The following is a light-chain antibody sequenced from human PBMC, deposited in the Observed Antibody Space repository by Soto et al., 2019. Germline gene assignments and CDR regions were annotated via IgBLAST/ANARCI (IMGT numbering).Light chain of an antibody. CDR2: DTS. V-gene: IGKV1-5*01. CDR3: QQYSLSPET. Sequence: DIQMTQSPFTLSASVGDRVTITCRASHIISGWLAWYQQKQGKAPKLVIYDTSNLGSGVPPRFSGSGSGAEFTLTINSLQPDDSATYYCQQYSLSPETFGQGTTVEI. J-gene: IGKJ1*01. CDR1: HIISGW.